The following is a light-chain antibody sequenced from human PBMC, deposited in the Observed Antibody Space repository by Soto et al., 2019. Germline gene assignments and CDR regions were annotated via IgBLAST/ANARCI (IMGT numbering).Light chain of an antibody. CDR1: QPISSW. V-gene: IGKV1-12*01. Sequence: DIQMTQSPSSVSASVGDRVTITCRASQPISSWLAWYQQKPGEAPKLLIFAASTLQSGVPSRFSGRGAGTHFTLTISSLQPEDSAIYYCQLANSFPTFGQGTRVDLK. CDR2: AAS. CDR3: QLANSFPT. J-gene: IGKJ1*01.